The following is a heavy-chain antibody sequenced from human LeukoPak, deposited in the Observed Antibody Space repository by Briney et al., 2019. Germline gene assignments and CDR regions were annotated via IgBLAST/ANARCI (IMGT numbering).Heavy chain of an antibody. CDR1: GFTFSSYA. D-gene: IGHD3-22*01. J-gene: IGHJ3*02. CDR2: ISYDGSNK. V-gene: IGHV3-30-3*01. Sequence: GGSLRLSCAASGFTFSSYAMHWVRQAPGKGLEWVAVISYDGSNKYYADSVKGRFTISRDNSKNTLYLQMNSLRAEDTAVYYCARTIPAPPDYYDSSGLYAFDIWGQGTMVTVSS. CDR3: ARTIPAPPDYYDSSGLYAFDI.